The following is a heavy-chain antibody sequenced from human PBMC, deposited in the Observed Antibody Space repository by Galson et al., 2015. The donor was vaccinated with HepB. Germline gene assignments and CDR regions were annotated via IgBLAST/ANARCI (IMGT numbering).Heavy chain of an antibody. Sequence: SVKVSCKASGYTFTSYGISWVRQAPGQGLEWMGWISAYNGNTSYAQKLQGRVTMTTDTSTSTAYMELRSLRSDDTAVYYCARVGDIVVVPAAPHFDYWGQGSLVTVSS. CDR3: ARVGDIVVVPAAPHFDY. V-gene: IGHV1-18*01. J-gene: IGHJ4*02. CDR2: ISAYNGNT. CDR1: GYTFTSYG. D-gene: IGHD2-2*01.